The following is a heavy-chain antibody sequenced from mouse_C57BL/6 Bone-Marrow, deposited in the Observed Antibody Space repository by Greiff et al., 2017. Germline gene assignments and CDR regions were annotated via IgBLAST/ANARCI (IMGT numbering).Heavy chain of an antibody. D-gene: IGHD2-4*01. CDR3: ARGRIIYYDSLFAY. CDR1: GYTFTDYY. Sequence: EVQLQQSGPVLVKPGASVKMSCKASGYTFTDYYMNWVKQSHGKSLEWIGVINPYNGGTSYNQKFKGKATLTVDKSSSTAYMELNSLTSEDSAVYYCARGRIIYYDSLFAYWGQGTLVTVSA. V-gene: IGHV1-19*01. J-gene: IGHJ3*01. CDR2: INPYNGGT.